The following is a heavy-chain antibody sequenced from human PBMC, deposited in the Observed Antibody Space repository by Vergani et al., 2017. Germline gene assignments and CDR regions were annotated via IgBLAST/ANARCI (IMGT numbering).Heavy chain of an antibody. CDR2: SYYSGST. Sequence: QLQLQESGPGLVKPSETLSLTCTVSGGSISSSSYYWGWIRQPPGKGLEWIGSSYYSGSTYYNPSRKGRVHISVDTSNNQFSLKLSSVTAADTAVYYCAVAAAGTHYFDYWGQGTLVTVSS. J-gene: IGHJ4*02. V-gene: IGHV4-39*01. CDR1: GGSISSSSYY. D-gene: IGHD6-13*01. CDR3: AVAAAGTHYFDY.